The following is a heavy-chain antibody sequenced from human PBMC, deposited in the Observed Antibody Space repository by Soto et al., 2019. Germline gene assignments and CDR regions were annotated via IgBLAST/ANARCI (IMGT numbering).Heavy chain of an antibody. CDR2: IIPIFGTA. CDR3: ARFATAHCLSASGPNVSRTYLKH. V-gene: IGHV1-69*13. J-gene: IGHJ1*01. CDR1: GGTFSSYA. D-gene: IGHD2-21*01. Sequence: GASVKVSCKASGGTFSSYAISRVRQAPGQGLEWMGGIIPIFGTANYAQKFQGRVTITADESTSTAYMELSSLRSEDTAVYYCARFATAHCLSASGPNVSRTYLKHWGRGTLCAASS.